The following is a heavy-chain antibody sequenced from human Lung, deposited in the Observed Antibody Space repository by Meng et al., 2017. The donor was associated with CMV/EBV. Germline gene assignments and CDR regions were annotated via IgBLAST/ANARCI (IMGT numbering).Heavy chain of an antibody. Sequence: ESXKISCAASGFTFNGYNMNWVRQAPGKGLEWVASISTSSTYIFYADSVKGRFTISRDNSKNTLHLQMNSLRAEDTAMYYCARAGTSSGAFDIWGQGTMVTVSS. D-gene: IGHD6-6*01. V-gene: IGHV3-21*01. J-gene: IGHJ3*02. CDR3: ARAGTSSGAFDI. CDR2: ISTSSTYI. CDR1: GFTFNGYN.